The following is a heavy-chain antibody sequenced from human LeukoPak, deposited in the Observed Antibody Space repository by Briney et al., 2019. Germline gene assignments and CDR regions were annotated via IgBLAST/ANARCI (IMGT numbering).Heavy chain of an antibody. V-gene: IGHV4-59*08. CDR1: GGSISSYY. CDR2: IYYSGST. CDR3: ARFYYYDRNYYFDY. Sequence: MASETLSLTCTVSGGSISSYYWSWIRQPPGKGLEWIGYIYYSGSTNYNPSLKSRVTISVDTSKNQFSLKLSSVTAADTAVYYCARFYYYDRNYYFDYWGQGTLVTVSS. D-gene: IGHD3-22*01. J-gene: IGHJ4*02.